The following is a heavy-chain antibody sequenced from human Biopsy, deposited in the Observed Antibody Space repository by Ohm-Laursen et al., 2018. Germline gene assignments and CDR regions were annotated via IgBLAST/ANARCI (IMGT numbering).Heavy chain of an antibody. Sequence: SLRLSCTASGFTLTDSGMHWVRQAPGKGLEWVALISYDGSYKSYGDSVKGRFTISRDNSKNTLYLQMNSLRPEDTAVYYCAKQEGVAYGDIDYWGQGTLVTVSS. CDR1: GFTLTDSG. D-gene: IGHD3-10*01. CDR2: ISYDGSYK. V-gene: IGHV3-30*18. CDR3: AKQEGVAYGDIDY. J-gene: IGHJ4*02.